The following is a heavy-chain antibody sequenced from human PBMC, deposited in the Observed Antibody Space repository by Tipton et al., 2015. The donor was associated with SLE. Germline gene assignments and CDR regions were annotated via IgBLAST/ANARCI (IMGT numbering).Heavy chain of an antibody. CDR2: IIPIFGKP. D-gene: IGHD2-15*01. Sequence: QLVQSGGEVKKPGSSVNVSCKASGGTFSSYAFSWLRQAPGQGLEWMGGIIPIFGKPNYAQKFQGRVTINTDESTNTAYMELSSLRSDDTAVYYCATRIASHRGQFFHHWGQGTLVIVSS. CDR3: ATRIASHRGQFFHH. V-gene: IGHV1-69*05. CDR1: GGTFSSYA. J-gene: IGHJ1*01.